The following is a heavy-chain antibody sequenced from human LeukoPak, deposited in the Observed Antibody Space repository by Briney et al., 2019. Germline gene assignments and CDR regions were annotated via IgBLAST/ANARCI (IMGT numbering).Heavy chain of an antibody. Sequence: GGSLRLSCAASGFTFSSYGMHWVRQAPGKGLEWVAFIRYDGSNKYYADSVKGRFTISRDNSKNTLYLQMNSLRAEDTAVYYCAKDDAPDYDILTGFNWFDPWGQGTLVTVSS. CDR1: GFTFSSYG. V-gene: IGHV3-30*02. D-gene: IGHD3-9*01. CDR2: IRYDGSNK. CDR3: AKDDAPDYDILTGFNWFDP. J-gene: IGHJ5*02.